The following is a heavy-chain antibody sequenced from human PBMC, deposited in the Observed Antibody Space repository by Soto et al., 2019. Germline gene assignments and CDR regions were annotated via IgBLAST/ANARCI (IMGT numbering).Heavy chain of an antibody. CDR2: INHSGST. D-gene: IGHD1-1*01. J-gene: IGHJ4*02. CDR1: GGSFSGYY. CDR3: ARSGWELEPHFDY. Sequence: PSETLSLTCAVYGGSFSGYYWSWIRQPPGKGLEWIGEINHSGSTNYNPSLKSRVTISVDTSKNQFSLKLSSVTAADTAVYYCARSGWELEPHFDYWGQGTQVTVSS. V-gene: IGHV4-34*01.